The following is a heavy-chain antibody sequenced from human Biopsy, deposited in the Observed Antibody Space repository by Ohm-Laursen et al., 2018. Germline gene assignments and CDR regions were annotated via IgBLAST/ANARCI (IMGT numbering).Heavy chain of an antibody. CDR3: ARDTRWSPYSMDV. CDR1: GFSFSDSH. D-gene: IGHD4-23*01. J-gene: IGHJ6*02. V-gene: IGHV3-11*01. Sequence: SLRLSCAASGFSFSDSHMRWIRQAPGRGLEWVSYISGGGTIYYGDSMKGRVTISRDNAKNSLYLQMHSLSAEDTAVYYCARDTRWSPYSMDVWGQGTTVTVSS. CDR2: ISGGGTI.